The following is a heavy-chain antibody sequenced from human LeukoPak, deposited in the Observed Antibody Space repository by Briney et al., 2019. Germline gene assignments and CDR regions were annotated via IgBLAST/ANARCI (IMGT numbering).Heavy chain of an antibody. CDR2: INPNSGGT. Sequence: ASVKVSCKASGYTFTGYYMHWVRQAPGQGLEWMGWINPNSGGTNYAQKFQGRVTMTRDTSISTAYMELRSLRSDDTAVYYCARSNDYYDSSGYWFYWGQGTLVTVSS. CDR3: ARSNDYYDSSGYWFY. J-gene: IGHJ4*02. V-gene: IGHV1-2*02. D-gene: IGHD3-22*01. CDR1: GYTFTGYY.